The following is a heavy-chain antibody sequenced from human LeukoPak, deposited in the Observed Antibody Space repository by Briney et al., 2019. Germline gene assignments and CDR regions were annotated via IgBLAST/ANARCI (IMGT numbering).Heavy chain of an antibody. Sequence: GGSLRLSCAASGFSFSSYWMHWVHQAPGKGLVWVSRLNGDGSSTSYLDSVRGRLTISRDNTKNTLYLHMNSLRAEDTGVYYCARERWNSEAFDIWGHGTVVTVSS. D-gene: IGHD1-7*01. CDR2: LNGDGSST. CDR1: GFSFSSYW. V-gene: IGHV3-74*01. CDR3: ARERWNSEAFDI. J-gene: IGHJ3*02.